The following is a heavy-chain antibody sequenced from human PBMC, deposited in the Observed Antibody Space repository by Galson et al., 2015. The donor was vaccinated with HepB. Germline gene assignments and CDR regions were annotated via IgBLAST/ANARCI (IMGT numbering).Heavy chain of an antibody. CDR2: IKSKTDGGTA. CDR3: AWNH. CDR1: GLTFSDAW. Sequence: SLRLSCAASGLTFSDAWMGWVRQAPGTGLEWVGLIKSKTDGGTADYAAPVKGRFTISRGDSKNTLYLQMNSLKTEDTAVYYCAWNHWGQGTLVTVSS. J-gene: IGHJ5*02. V-gene: IGHV3-15*01.